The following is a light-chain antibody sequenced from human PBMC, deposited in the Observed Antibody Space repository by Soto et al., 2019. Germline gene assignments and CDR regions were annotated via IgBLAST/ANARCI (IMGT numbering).Light chain of an antibody. CDR1: NNDIGAYNY. CDR3: ASYTISHTRV. V-gene: IGLV2-14*01. CDR2: EVN. Sequence: QSALTQPASVSGSHGQSITISCTGSNNDIGAYNYVSWYQHHPGKAPKLIIYEVNYQPSGVSHRFSGSKSGTTASLTISGLQADDEADYYCASYTISHTRVFGGGTKVTVL. J-gene: IGLJ3*02.